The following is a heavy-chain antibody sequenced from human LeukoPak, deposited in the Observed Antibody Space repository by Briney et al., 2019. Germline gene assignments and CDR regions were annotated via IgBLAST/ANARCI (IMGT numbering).Heavy chain of an antibody. Sequence: VASVEVSCKASGYSFSGNYIHWVRQAPAQGLEWMGWINPKTGSTNYAEKFQGRVTMTRDTSISTCCMELSRLRSDDVAVYYCARSSGGSGRWGDNWFDPWGQGTLVIVSS. V-gene: IGHV1-2*02. CDR2: INPKTGST. CDR3: ARSSGGSGRWGDNWFDP. CDR1: GYSFSGNY. J-gene: IGHJ5*02. D-gene: IGHD3-10*01.